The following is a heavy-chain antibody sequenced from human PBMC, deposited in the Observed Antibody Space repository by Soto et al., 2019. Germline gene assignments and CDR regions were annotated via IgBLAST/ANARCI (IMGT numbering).Heavy chain of an antibody. D-gene: IGHD3-16*01. CDR3: VRPNFGALTHFDF. CDR1: GYTFTNYW. J-gene: IGHJ4*02. Sequence: GASLNISCKAIGYTFTNYWIGWVRQTRGKGLEWMGIIFPGDSDTRYNPSFEGQVTVSADESISTAYLQWNTLKASDTAMYYCVRPNFGALTHFDFWGQGTLVTVSS. CDR2: IFPGDSDT. V-gene: IGHV5-51*01.